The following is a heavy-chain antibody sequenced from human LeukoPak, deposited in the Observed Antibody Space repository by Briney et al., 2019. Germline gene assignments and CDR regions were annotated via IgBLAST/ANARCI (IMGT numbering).Heavy chain of an antibody. CDR3: TRQGPGYCGSTSCYGVDY. CDR2: INANTGNP. CDR1: GYTFTSYS. Sequence: GASVKVSCKASGYTFTSYSMNWVRQAPGQGLEYMGWINANTGNPTYAQGFTGRFVFSLDTSVSTAYLQISSLKAEDTAVYYCTRQGPGYCGSTSCYGVDYWGQGTLVTVSS. D-gene: IGHD2-2*01. V-gene: IGHV7-4-1*02. J-gene: IGHJ4*02.